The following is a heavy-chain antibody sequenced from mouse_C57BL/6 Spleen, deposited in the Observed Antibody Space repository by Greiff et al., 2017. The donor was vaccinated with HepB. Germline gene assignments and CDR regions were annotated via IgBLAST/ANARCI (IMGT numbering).Heavy chain of an antibody. V-gene: IGHV1-22*01. J-gene: IGHJ4*01. Sequence: EVQLQQSGPELVKPGASVKMSCKASGYTFTDYNMHWVKQSHGKSLEWIGYINPNNGGTSYNQKFKGKATLTVNKSSSTAYMELRSLTSEDSAVYYCARSRYDYDEGYYAMDYWGQGTSVTVSS. D-gene: IGHD2-4*01. CDR1: GYTFTDYN. CDR3: ARSRYDYDEGYYAMDY. CDR2: INPNNGGT.